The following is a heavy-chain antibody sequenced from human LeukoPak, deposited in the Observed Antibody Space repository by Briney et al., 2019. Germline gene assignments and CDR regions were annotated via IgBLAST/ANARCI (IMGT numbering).Heavy chain of an antibody. CDR3: TGHGSNSY. D-gene: IGHD5-24*01. CDR1: GFSINNNG. Sequence: GGSLRLSCVVSGFSINNNGLSWFRQAPGKGLEWVSDMSGVGNTYYAESVKGRFTIFRDNLKNTFFLQMNSLRAEDTALYYATGHGSNSYWGQGALVAVSS. V-gene: IGHV3-23*01. J-gene: IGHJ4*02. CDR2: MSGVGNT.